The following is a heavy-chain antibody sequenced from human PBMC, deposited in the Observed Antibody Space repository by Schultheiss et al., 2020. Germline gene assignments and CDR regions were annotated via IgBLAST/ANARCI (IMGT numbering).Heavy chain of an antibody. V-gene: IGHV3-7*01. Sequence: GGSLRLSCAASGFTFSSYWMSWVRQAPGKGLEWVANIKQDGSEKYYVDSVKGRFTISRDNAKNSLYLQMNSLRAEDTAVYYCARGDGTYSSGYYPNPKDAFDIWGQGTMVTVSS. CDR2: IKQDGSEK. J-gene: IGHJ3*02. CDR1: GFTFSSYW. D-gene: IGHD3-22*01. CDR3: ARGDGTYSSGYYPNPKDAFDI.